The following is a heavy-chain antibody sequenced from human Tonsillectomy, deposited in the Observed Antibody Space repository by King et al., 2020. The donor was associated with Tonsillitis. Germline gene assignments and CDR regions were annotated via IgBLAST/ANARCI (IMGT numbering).Heavy chain of an antibody. D-gene: IGHD2-15*01. CDR2: INGDGSTT. Sequence: VQLVESGGGLVQPGGSLRLSCAASGFTLSSYWMHWVRQAPGKGLVWVSRINGDGSTTTYADSVKGRFTISRDNAKNTLYLQMNSLRAEDTAVYYCARFKCSGGSCYTGVEIDHWGQGTLLTVSS. J-gene: IGHJ4*02. CDR1: GFTLSSYW. CDR3: ARFKCSGGSCYTGVEIDH. V-gene: IGHV3-74*01.